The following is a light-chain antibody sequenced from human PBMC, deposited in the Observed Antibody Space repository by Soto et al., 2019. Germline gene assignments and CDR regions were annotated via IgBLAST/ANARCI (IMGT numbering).Light chain of an antibody. J-gene: IGKJ3*01. CDR1: QSVSSNY. CDR2: GAS. CDR3: QQYGGSPFT. Sequence: EIVLTQSPGTLSLSPGKRAALSCRASQSVSSNYLAWYQQKPGQAPRLLIYGASSRATGIPDRFSGSGSGTDFTLTISSLEPEDFAVYYCQQYGGSPFTFGPGTKVDIK. V-gene: IGKV3-20*01.